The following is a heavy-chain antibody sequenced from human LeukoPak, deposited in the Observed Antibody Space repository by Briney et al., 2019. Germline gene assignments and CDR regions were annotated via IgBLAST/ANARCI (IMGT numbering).Heavy chain of an antibody. CDR2: ISYAGSNT. CDR1: GFTFSSYG. J-gene: IGHJ6*03. CDR3: ARDERGFFYYMDV. D-gene: IGHD2-15*01. Sequence: GGSLRLSCAASGFTFSSYGIHWVRQAPGKGLEWVAAISYAGSNTHYADSVKGRFTISRDNSKNTMFLQMSSLRAEDTALYYCARDERGFFYYMDVWGKGTTVTVSS. V-gene: IGHV3-30*03.